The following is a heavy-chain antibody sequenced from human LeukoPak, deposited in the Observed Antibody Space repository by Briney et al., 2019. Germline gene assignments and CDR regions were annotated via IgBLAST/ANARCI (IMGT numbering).Heavy chain of an antibody. Sequence: SETLSLTCTVYGGSISSYDWSWIRQRPGKGLEWIGNIYDSGSTNYNPSLKSRVTISVDTSKNQCSLKLSSVTAAYTAVYYCARQSISGSSLSYFDYWGQGTLVNVSS. CDR1: GGSISSYD. V-gene: IGHV4-59*01. D-gene: IGHD3-22*01. J-gene: IGHJ4*02. CDR3: ARQSISGSSLSYFDY. CDR2: IYDSGST.